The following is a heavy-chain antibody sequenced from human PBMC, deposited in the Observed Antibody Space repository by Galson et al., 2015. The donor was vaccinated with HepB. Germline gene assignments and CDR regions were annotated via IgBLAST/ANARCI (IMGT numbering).Heavy chain of an antibody. CDR2: ISSSSSTI. D-gene: IGHD1-14*01. J-gene: IGHJ4*02. CDR3: AREPGSIGKPGAQAFDY. CDR1: GFTFSSYS. Sequence: SLRLSCAASGFTFSSYSMNWVRQAPGKGLEWVSYISSSSSTIYYADSVKGRFTISRDNAKNSLYLQMNSLRAEDTAVYYCAREPGSIGKPGAQAFDYWGQGTLVTVSS. V-gene: IGHV3-48*01.